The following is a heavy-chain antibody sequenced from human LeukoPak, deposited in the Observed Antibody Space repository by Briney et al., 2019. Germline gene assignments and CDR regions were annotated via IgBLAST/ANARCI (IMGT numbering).Heavy chain of an antibody. D-gene: IGHD5-24*01. CDR3: ARDPRSGGDGYKIAWYFDY. CDR2: IIPIFGTA. CDR1: GGTFSSYA. V-gene: IGHV1-69*05. Sequence: SVKVSCKASGGTFSSYAISWVRQAPGQGLEWMGGIIPIFGTANYAQKFQGRVTITTDESTSTAYMELSSLRSEDTAVYYCARDPRSGGDGYKIAWYFDYWGQGTLVTVSS. J-gene: IGHJ4*02.